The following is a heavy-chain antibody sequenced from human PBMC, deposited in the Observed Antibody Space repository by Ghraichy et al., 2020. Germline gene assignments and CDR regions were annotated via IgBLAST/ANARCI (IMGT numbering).Heavy chain of an antibody. Sequence: SQTLSLTCAISGDSVSSNSAAWNWIRQSPSRGLEWLGRTYYRSKWYNDYAVSVKSRITINPDTSKNQFSLQLNSVTPEDTAVYYCARSCRDGYNWDWYFDLWGRGTLVTVSS. D-gene: IGHD5-24*01. CDR3: ARSCRDGYNWDWYFDL. V-gene: IGHV6-1*01. J-gene: IGHJ2*01. CDR2: TYYRSKWYN. CDR1: GDSVSSNSAA.